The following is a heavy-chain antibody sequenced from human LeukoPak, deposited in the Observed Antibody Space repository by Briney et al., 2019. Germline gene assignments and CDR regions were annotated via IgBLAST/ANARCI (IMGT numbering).Heavy chain of an antibody. Sequence: TLSLTCTVSGGSISSGDYYWSWIRQPPGKGLEWIGYIYYSGSTSYNPSLKSRVTILVDTSKNQFSLKLSSMTAADTAVYYCASGTTVTNFAYWGQGTLVTVSS. CDR2: IYYSGST. CDR1: GGSISSGDYY. D-gene: IGHD4-17*01. CDR3: ASGTTVTNFAY. V-gene: IGHV4-30-4*08. J-gene: IGHJ4*02.